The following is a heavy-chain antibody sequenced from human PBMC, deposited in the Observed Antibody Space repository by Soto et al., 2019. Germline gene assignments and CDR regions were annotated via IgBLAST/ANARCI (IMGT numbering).Heavy chain of an antibody. V-gene: IGHV4-59*13. CDR3: AKDRPRRTSGHFFDY. Sequence: SETLSLTCSVSGGSLTTYQWSWIRQPPGKGLEWIGGYSGFTNYNPSLESRASISVDRSKNQFSLNIRSVTTADTALYYCAKDRPRRTSGHFFDYWGQGTPVTVSS. J-gene: IGHJ4*02. CDR2: YSGFT. D-gene: IGHD1-1*01. CDR1: GGSLTTYQ.